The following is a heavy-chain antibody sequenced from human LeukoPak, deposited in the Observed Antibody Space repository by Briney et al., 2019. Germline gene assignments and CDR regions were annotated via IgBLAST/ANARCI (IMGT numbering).Heavy chain of an antibody. Sequence: ASVKVSFKASGYTFTSYGISWVRQAPGHGLEWMGWISAYNGNTNYAQKLQGRVTMTTDTSTSTAYMELRSLRSDDTAVYYCARDDYDSSGYPKNYFDYWGQGTLVTVSS. CDR3: ARDDYDSSGYPKNYFDY. J-gene: IGHJ4*02. CDR2: ISAYNGNT. V-gene: IGHV1-18*01. D-gene: IGHD3-22*01. CDR1: GYTFTSYG.